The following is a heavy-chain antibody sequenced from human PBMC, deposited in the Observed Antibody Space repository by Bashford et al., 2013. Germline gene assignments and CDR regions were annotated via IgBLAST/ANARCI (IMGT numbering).Heavy chain of an antibody. CDR3: ARDTGRVAFDI. CDR1: GFTFTNHG. CDR2: ISGSGGST. V-gene: IGHV3-23*01. J-gene: IGHJ3*02. Sequence: HSGGSLRLSCTASGFTFTNHGLSWVRQAAGKGLEWVSAISGSGGSTYYADSVKGRFTISRDDSKNTAYLQMNSLKTEDTAVYYCARDTGRVAFDIWGQGTMVTVSS. D-gene: IGHD4-11*01.